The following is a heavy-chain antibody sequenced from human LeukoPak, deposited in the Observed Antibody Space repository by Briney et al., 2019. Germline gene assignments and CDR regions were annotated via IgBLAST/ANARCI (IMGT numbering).Heavy chain of an antibody. CDR1: GGSISSYY. Sequence: PSETLSLTCTVSGGSISSYYWSWLRQPAGQGLEWIGRIYTSGSTNYNPSLTSRVTMSVDTSKNQFSLKLSSVTAADTAVYYCARGASLLPAAIIVYWGQGTLVTVSS. V-gene: IGHV4-4*07. J-gene: IGHJ4*02. CDR2: IYTSGST. D-gene: IGHD2-2*02. CDR3: ARGASLLPAAIIVY.